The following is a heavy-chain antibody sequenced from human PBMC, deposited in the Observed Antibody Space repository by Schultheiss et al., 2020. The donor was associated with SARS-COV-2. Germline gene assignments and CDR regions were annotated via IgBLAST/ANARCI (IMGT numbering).Heavy chain of an antibody. V-gene: IGHV3-23*01. J-gene: IGHJ6*03. CDR1: GFTFSSYA. CDR3: AKKEITIFGVVIHHYYMDG. Sequence: GGSLRLSCAASGFTFSSYAMSWVRQAPGKGLEWVSAISGSGGSTYYADSVKGRFTISRDNSKNTLYLQMNSLRAEDTAVYYCAKKEITIFGVVIHHYYMDGWGKGTTVTVSS. CDR2: ISGSGGST. D-gene: IGHD3-3*01.